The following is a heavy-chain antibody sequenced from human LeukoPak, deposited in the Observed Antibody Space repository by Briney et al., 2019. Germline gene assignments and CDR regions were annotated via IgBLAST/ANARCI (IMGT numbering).Heavy chain of an antibody. CDR1: GFTFSDYY. D-gene: IGHD3-16*02. Sequence: MSGGSLRLSCAASGFTFSDYYMSWIRQAPGKGLEWVSYISSSGSTIYYADSVKGRFTISRDNAKNSLYLQMNSLRAEDTAVYYCAREISYDYVWGSYRYVDYWGQGTLVTVSS. V-gene: IGHV3-11*01. CDR3: AREISYDYVWGSYRYVDY. CDR2: ISSSGSTI. J-gene: IGHJ4*02.